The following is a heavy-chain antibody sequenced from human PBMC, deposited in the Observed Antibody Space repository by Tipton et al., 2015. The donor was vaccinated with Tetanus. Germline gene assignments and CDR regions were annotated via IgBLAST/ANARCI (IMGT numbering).Heavy chain of an antibody. CDR3: ARPAPYMGYSYGSFWVDY. CDR1: GFTFSSYD. CDR2: IGTAGDT. J-gene: IGHJ4*02. V-gene: IGHV3-13*01. Sequence: SLRLSCAASGFTFSSYDMHWVRQATGKGLEWVSAIGTAGDTYYPGSVKGRFTISRENAKNSLYLQMNSLRAGDTAVYYCARPAPYMGYSYGSFWVDYWGQGTLVTVSS. D-gene: IGHD5-18*01.